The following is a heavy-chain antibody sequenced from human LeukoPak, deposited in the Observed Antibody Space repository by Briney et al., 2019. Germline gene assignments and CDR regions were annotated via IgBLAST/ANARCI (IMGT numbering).Heavy chain of an antibody. D-gene: IGHD3-16*01. CDR1: GFTFNRSA. CDR3: AEAAGGSSDY. CDR2: ISGSGAGT. J-gene: IGHJ4*02. Sequence: GGSLRLSCAASGFTFNRSAMNWVRQAPGKGLEWVSTISGSGAGTYYADSVKGRFTISRDSSKNTLYLQMNSLRAEDTAVYYCAEAAGGSSDYWGQGTLVTVSS. V-gene: IGHV3-23*01.